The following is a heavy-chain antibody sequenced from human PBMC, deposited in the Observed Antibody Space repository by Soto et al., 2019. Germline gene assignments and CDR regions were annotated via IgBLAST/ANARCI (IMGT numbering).Heavy chain of an antibody. Sequence: GGSLRLSCAASGFTFSSYGMHWVRQAPGKGLEWVAVISYDGSNKYYADSVKGRFTISRDNSKNTLYLQMNSLRAEDTAVYYCAKGTEYYYDSSGYIFQHWGQGTLVTVSS. CDR1: GFTFSSYG. CDR3: AKGTEYYYDSSGYIFQH. CDR2: ISYDGSNK. D-gene: IGHD3-22*01. J-gene: IGHJ1*01. V-gene: IGHV3-30*18.